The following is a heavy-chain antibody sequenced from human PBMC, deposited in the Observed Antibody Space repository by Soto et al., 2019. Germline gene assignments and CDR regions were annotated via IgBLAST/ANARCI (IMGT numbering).Heavy chain of an antibody. CDR2: ISSSSSYI. D-gene: IGHD1-26*01. V-gene: IGHV3-21*03. CDR3: ARELIVGPAEYFLD. J-gene: IGHJ1*01. Sequence: PGGSLRLSCAASGFTFSSYSMNWVRQAPGKGLEWVSSISSSSSYIYYADSVKGRFTISRDNAKNSLYLQMNGLRADDTAVYYCARELIVGPAEYFLDWGQGTQVTVSS. CDR1: GFTFSSYS.